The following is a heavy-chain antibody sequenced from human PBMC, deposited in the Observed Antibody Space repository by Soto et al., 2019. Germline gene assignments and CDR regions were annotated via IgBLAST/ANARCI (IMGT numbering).Heavy chain of an antibody. D-gene: IGHD2-8*01. Sequence: EVQLVESGGGLVQPGGSLRLSCAASGFTISTYWMRWVRQAPGKGLEWVASMNEDGRELYYVDSVKGRFTISRDNAKNALYLQMNSLRVEDTAVYYCAVGYSCEYYWGQVGLVTVSS. V-gene: IGHV3-7*01. CDR2: MNEDGREL. CDR1: GFTISTYW. J-gene: IGHJ4*02. CDR3: AVGYSCEYY.